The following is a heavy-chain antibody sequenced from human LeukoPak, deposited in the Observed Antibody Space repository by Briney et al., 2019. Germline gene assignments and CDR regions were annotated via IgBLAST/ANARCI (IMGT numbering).Heavy chain of an antibody. CDR3: AKNKAGTRAIEY. D-gene: IGHD6-19*01. J-gene: IGHJ4*02. V-gene: IGHV3-23*01. CDR2: ISSSGGGT. CDR1: GLTFSSYA. Sequence: GGSLRLSCAASGLTFSSYAMSWARQAPGKGLEWVSTISSSGGGTYYADSVKGRFTISRDNSETTLYLQMNSLRAEDTAVYYCAKNKAGTRAIEYWGQGTLVTVSS.